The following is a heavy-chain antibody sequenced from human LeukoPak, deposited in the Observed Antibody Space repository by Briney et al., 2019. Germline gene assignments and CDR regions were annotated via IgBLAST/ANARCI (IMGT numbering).Heavy chain of an antibody. V-gene: IGHV3-23*01. CDR3: ANGNRCTSPNCLGYYYFYMDV. D-gene: IGHD2-8*01. J-gene: IGHJ6*03. Sequence: SGDSLTLSCAASGFTFSNYAMNWVRQAPGRGLEWVSGFSGSGGTTYYADSVKGRFTISRDNSKNALYLQMNSLRVEDTAVYYCANGNRCTSPNCLGYYYFYMDVWGKGTTATVSS. CDR2: FSGSGGTT. CDR1: GFTFSNYA.